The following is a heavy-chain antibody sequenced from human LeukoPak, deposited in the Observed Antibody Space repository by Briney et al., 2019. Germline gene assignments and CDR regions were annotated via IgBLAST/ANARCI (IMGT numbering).Heavy chain of an antibody. CDR1: GGSISSGGYY. CDR3: ARGGPAAEENENWFDP. J-gene: IGHJ5*02. CDR2: IYYSGST. V-gene: IGHV4-31*03. Sequence: PSETLSLTCTVSGGSISSGGYYWSWIRQHPGKGLEWIGYIYYSGSTYYNPSLKSRVTISVDTSKNQFSLKLSSVTAADTAVYYCARGGPAAEENENWFDPWGQGTLVTVSS. D-gene: IGHD2-2*01.